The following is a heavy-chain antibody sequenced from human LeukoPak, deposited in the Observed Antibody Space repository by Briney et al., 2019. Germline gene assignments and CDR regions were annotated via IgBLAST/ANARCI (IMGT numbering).Heavy chain of an antibody. V-gene: IGHV1-46*01. J-gene: IGHJ5*02. D-gene: IGHD6-13*01. CDR3: AKYGLAAAGTKARWFDP. CDR2: INPSGGST. CDR1: GYTFTSYY. Sequence: ASVKVSCKASGYTFTSYYMHWVRQAPGQGLEWMGIINPSGGSTSYAQKFQGRVTMTRDTSTSTAYMELRSLTSDDTAVYYCAKYGLAAAGTKARWFDPWGQGTLVTVSS.